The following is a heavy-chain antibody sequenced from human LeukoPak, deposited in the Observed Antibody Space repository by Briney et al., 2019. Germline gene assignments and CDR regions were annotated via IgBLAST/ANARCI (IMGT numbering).Heavy chain of an antibody. D-gene: IGHD1-26*01. CDR1: GFSFDDYV. V-gene: IGHV3-9*01. Sequence: SLRLSCAASGFSFDDYVMHWVRQVPGRGLEWVSGISWNSANVGYADSVKGRFTISRDNAKNSLYLQMNSLRVEGTALYYCVKDIRSGFYSGGCFDPWGQGTPVTVSS. J-gene: IGHJ5*02. CDR3: VKDIRSGFYSGGCFDP. CDR2: ISWNSANV.